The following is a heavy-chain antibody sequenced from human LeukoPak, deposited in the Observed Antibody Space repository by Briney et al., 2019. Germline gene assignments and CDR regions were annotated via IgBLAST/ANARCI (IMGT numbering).Heavy chain of an antibody. CDR2: ISYDGNKK. J-gene: IGHJ3*02. V-gene: IGHV3-30-3*01. Sequence: GGSLRLSCTASGFTFSNFVMHWARQPPGKGLQWVTEISYDGNKKTYVDSVKGRFTISRDNSKNTLYLQMNSLRDEDTAVYYCARGAQKILSFGEYPSDAFDIWGQGTMVSVSS. D-gene: IGHD3-10*01. CDR1: GFTFSNFV. CDR3: ARGAQKILSFGEYPSDAFDI.